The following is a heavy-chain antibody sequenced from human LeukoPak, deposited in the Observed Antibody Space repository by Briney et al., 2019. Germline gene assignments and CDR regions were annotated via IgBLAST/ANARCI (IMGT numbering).Heavy chain of an antibody. D-gene: IGHD3-16*01. CDR1: GGTFSSYA. J-gene: IGHJ4*02. V-gene: IGHV1-69*04. CDR3: ARASYDLIDY. CDR2: IIPILGIA. Sequence: SVKVSCKASGGTFSSYAISWVRQAPGQGLEWMGRIIPILGIANYAQKFQGRVTMTGDTSTSTVYMELSSLRSEDTAVYYCARASYDLIDYWGQGTLVTVSS.